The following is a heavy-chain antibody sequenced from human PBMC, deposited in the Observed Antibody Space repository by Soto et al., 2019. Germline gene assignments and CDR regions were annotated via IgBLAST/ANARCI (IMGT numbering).Heavy chain of an antibody. CDR1: GFTFNNAW. CDR3: NTADNYYESGSFDY. V-gene: IGHV3-15*01. CDR2: IKSKTDGGTT. D-gene: IGHD3-22*01. Sequence: EGSLRLSCVASGFTFNNAWMNLVRQAPGKGLEWVVRIKSKTDGGTTDYAALVKGRFTISRDDSKTTLYLQMDGLKTEDTAVYYCNTADNYYESGSFDYWSQRTLVSVSS. J-gene: IGHJ4*02.